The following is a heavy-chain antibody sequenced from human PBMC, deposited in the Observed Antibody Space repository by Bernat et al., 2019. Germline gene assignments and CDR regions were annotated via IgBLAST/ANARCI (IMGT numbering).Heavy chain of an antibody. Sequence: QVQLVQSGAEVKKPGASVKVSCKASGYTFTSYGISWVRQAPGQGLEWMGWISAYNGNTNYAQKLQGRVTMTTDTSTRTAYMELRSLRSDDTAVYYCARRSEKYCSGGSCDDFDDWGQGTLVTVSS. CDR3: ARRSEKYCSGGSCDDFDD. V-gene: IGHV1-18*01. CDR2: ISAYNGNT. D-gene: IGHD2-15*01. CDR1: GYTFTSYG. J-gene: IGHJ4*02.